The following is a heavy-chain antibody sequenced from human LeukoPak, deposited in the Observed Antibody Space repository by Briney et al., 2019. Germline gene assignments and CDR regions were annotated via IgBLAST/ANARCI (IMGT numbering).Heavy chain of an antibody. D-gene: IGHD6-6*01. CDR1: GFTFSSHT. J-gene: IGHJ4*02. V-gene: IGHV3-23*01. Sequence: GGSLRLSCAASGFTFSSHTMSWVRQAPGKGLEWVSGISGSGVNTYYANSVKGRFTISRDKFMNTLYLQMNSLRAEDTAVYYCARGRGLPVRPPNEGFLDYWGRGALVTVSS. CDR3: ARGRGLPVRPPNEGFLDY. CDR2: ISGSGVNT.